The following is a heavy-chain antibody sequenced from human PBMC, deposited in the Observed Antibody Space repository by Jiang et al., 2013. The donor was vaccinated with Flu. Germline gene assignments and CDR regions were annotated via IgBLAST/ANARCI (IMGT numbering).Heavy chain of an antibody. CDR3: GRDNAVTTSLTYIGVDV. J-gene: IGHJ6*02. CDR1: GASIRSSDYY. D-gene: IGHD4-17*01. CDR2: VSHSGST. V-gene: IGHV4-38-2*02. Sequence: GLVKPSETLSLTCSVSGASIRSSDYYWTWIRQTPGKGLEWVGSVSHSGSTYYNPSLKNRVTMSLDTSMKTFSLRMTSVTAADTALYYCGRDNAVTTSLTYIGVDVWGRGTTVTVSS.